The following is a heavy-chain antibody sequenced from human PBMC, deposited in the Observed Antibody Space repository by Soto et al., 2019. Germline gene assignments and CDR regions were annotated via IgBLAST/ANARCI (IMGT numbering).Heavy chain of an antibody. CDR2: IHYSGST. CDR3: GGDPNTGPVGE. D-gene: IGHD2-21*01. J-gene: IGHJ3*01. V-gene: IGHV4-59*01. CDR1: GVSITTYY. Sequence: SGTLRVTWTVSGVSITTYYWNWIRQSPGKGLEWIGYIHYSGSTNYNPSLKSRVTISLDTSKNQFSLKLTSVTAADTAGCFCGGDPNTGPVGEWSKGTMV.